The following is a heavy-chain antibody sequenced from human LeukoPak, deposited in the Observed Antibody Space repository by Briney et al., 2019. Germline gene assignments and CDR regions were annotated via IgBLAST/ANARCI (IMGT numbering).Heavy chain of an antibody. D-gene: IGHD3-10*01. CDR1: GFTFSSYA. CDR2: ISGNCYST. J-gene: IGHJ1*01. V-gene: IGHV3-23*01. CDR3: AKDRSGSTAEYFQD. Sequence: PGGSLRLSCAASGFTFSSYAMSGVRQAPGKGLEWVSVISGNCYSTYYADSVKGRFTISRDNSKNTLYLQMNSLRAEDTAVYYCAKDRSGSTAEYFQDWGQGTLVTVSS.